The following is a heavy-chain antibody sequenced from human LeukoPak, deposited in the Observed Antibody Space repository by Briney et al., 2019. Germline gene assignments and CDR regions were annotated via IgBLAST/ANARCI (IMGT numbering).Heavy chain of an antibody. CDR3: VRSQLPYYYDSSGYVPDY. CDR2: TNGDGNDI. Sequence: GGSLRLSCAVSGFTLSNSWMHWVRQAPGKGLVWVARTNGDGNDISYADSVKGRFTISRDSAENTLYLQMNSLRVEDTALYYCVRSQLPYYYDSSGYVPDYWGQGTLVTVSS. D-gene: IGHD3-22*01. CDR1: GFTLSNSW. J-gene: IGHJ4*02. V-gene: IGHV3-74*01.